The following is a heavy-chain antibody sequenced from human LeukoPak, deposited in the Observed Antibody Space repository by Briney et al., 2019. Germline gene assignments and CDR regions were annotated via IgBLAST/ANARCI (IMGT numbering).Heavy chain of an antibody. D-gene: IGHD2-21*01. CDR3: ARDLLYYFGY. CDR2: INHSGST. CDR1: GGSFSGYY. Sequence: PSETLSLTCAVYGGSFSGYYWSWIRQPPGKGLEWIGEINHSGSTNYNPSLKSRVTISVDTSKNQFSLKLSSVTAADTAVYYCARDLLYYFGYWGQGTLVTVSS. V-gene: IGHV4-34*01. J-gene: IGHJ4*02.